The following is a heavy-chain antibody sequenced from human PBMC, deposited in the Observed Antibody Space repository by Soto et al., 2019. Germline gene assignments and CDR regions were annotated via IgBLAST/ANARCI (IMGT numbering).Heavy chain of an antibody. CDR3: AKDYSSSPDYFDY. CDR1: GFTFDDYA. J-gene: IGHJ4*02. CDR2: ISWNSGSI. V-gene: IGHV3-9*01. Sequence: EVQLVESGGGLVQPVRSLRLSCAASGFTFDDYAMHWVRQAPGKGLEWVSGISWNSGSIGYADSVKGRFTIYRDNAKNSLYLQMNSLRAEDTALYYCAKDYSSSPDYFDYWGQGTLVTVSS. D-gene: IGHD6-6*01.